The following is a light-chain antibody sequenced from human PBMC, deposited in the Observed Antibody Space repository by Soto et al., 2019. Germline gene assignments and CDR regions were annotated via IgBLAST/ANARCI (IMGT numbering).Light chain of an antibody. V-gene: IGKV3D-15*01. J-gene: IGKJ4*01. Sequence: DIVMTQSPATLSESPVERVTLSCRSSQYISSNLAWYQQKPGQPPRLLIYDATSRATGIPSRFSGSGSGTDFTLTIISLQSEDFAVYFCQQYHDWPPRTFGGGTKVEIK. CDR1: QYISSN. CDR2: DAT. CDR3: QQYHDWPPRT.